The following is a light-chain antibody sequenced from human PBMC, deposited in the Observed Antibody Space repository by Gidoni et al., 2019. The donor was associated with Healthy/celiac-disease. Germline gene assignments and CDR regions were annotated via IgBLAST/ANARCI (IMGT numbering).Light chain of an antibody. V-gene: IGKV4-1*01. CDR3: QQYYSTPVWT. CDR1: QSVLYSSNNKNY. Sequence: DIVMTQSPDSLAVSLGERATINCKSSQSVLYSSNNKNYLAWYQQKPGQPPKLLIYWASNRESGVPDRFSGSGSGTDFTLTISSLQAEDVAVYYCQQYYSTPVWTFGQGTKVEIK. J-gene: IGKJ1*01. CDR2: WAS.